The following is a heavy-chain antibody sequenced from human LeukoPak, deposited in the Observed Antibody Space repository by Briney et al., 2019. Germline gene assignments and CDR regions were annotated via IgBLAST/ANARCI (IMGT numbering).Heavy chain of an antibody. CDR3: ARDSIAVAGTPSFDY. CDR2: IIPIFGTA. Sequence: GSSVKVSCKASGGTFSSYAISWVRQAPGQGLEWMGGIIPIFGTANYAQKFQGRVTITADGSTSTAYMELSSLRSEDTAVYYCARDSIAVAGTPSFDYWGQGTLVTVSS. J-gene: IGHJ4*02. D-gene: IGHD6-19*01. V-gene: IGHV1-69*01. CDR1: GGTFSSYA.